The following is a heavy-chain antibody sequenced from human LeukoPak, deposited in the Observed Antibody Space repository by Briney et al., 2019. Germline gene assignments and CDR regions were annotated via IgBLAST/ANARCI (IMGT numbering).Heavy chain of an antibody. V-gene: IGHV3-33*01. CDR3: ARNGGRYYFAFDI. D-gene: IGHD1-26*01. CDR1: GFTFSDYA. J-gene: IGHJ3*02. Sequence: GRSLRLSCAASGFTFSDYAMHWVRQAPGKGLEWVAVIGYDGSNKYDADSVKGRFTISRDNSKNMKYLQMNSLRAEYTAVYYCARNGGRYYFAFDIWGQGTMVTVSS. CDR2: IGYDGSNK.